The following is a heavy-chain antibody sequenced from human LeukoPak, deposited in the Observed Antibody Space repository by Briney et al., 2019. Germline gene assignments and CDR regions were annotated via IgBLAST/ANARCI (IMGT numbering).Heavy chain of an antibody. CDR3: ARAWYNWNDGLFDI. Sequence: SQTLSLTCTVSGGSISSGSYYWSWIRQPAGKGLEWIGRIYTSGSTNYNPSLKSRVTISVDTSKNQFPLKLSSVTAADTAVYYCARAWYNWNDGLFDIWGQGTMVTVSS. V-gene: IGHV4-61*02. CDR1: GGSISSGSYY. D-gene: IGHD1-20*01. CDR2: IYTSGST. J-gene: IGHJ3*02.